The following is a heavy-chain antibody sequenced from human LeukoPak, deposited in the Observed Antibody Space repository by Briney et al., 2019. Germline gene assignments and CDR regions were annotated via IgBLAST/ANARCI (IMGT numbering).Heavy chain of an antibody. D-gene: IGHD3-10*01. CDR1: GHTFTDYY. V-gene: IGHV1-69-2*01. J-gene: IGHJ4*02. CDR3: AKKSTWFGELRTYPFDY. Sequence: ASVKVSCKVSGHTFTDYYMYWMQQAPGKGLEWMGLVDPEDGETIYAEKFQGRVTITADTSTDTAYMELSSLRSEDTAVYYCAKKSTWFGELRTYPFDYWGQGTLVTVSS. CDR2: VDPEDGET.